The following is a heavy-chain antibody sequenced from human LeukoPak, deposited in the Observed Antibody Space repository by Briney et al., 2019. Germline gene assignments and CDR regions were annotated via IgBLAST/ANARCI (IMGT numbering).Heavy chain of an antibody. CDR1: GYTFTSYY. CDR3: AREDIAVAGTDY. J-gene: IGHJ4*02. V-gene: IGHV1-46*01. Sequence: GASVKVSCKASGYTFTSYYMHWVRQAPGQGLEWMGIINPNGGSTSYAQKFQDRVTMTRDTSTSTVYMELSSLRSEDTAVYYCAREDIAVAGTDYWGQGTLVTVSS. D-gene: IGHD6-19*01. CDR2: INPNGGST.